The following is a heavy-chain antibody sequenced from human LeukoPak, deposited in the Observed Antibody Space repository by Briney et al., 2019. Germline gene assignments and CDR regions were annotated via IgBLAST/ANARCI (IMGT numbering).Heavy chain of an antibody. CDR2: FYYSGST. CDR3: AKGGMRSGVFDI. J-gene: IGHJ3*02. Sequence: SETLSLTCTVSGGSISNYYWSWIRQPPGKGLEWIGYFYYSGSTSYNPSLKSRVTISVATSKNQFSLKLSSVTAADTAVYYCAKGGMRSGVFDIWGQGTRVTVSS. D-gene: IGHD2-8*01. V-gene: IGHV4-59*01. CDR1: GGSISNYY.